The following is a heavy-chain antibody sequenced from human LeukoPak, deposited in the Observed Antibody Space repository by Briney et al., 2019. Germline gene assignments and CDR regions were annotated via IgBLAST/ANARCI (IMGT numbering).Heavy chain of an antibody. D-gene: IGHD3-9*01. V-gene: IGHV4-39*07. CDR1: GFTFSSYG. CDR2: IYYSGST. Sequence: PGGSLRLSCAASGFTFSSYGMHWIRQPPGKGLEWIGSIYYSGSTYYNPSLKSRVTISVDTSKNQFSLKLSSVTAADTAVYYCAREGRYFDWLLPLDYWGQGTLVTVSS. J-gene: IGHJ4*02. CDR3: AREGRYFDWLLPLDY.